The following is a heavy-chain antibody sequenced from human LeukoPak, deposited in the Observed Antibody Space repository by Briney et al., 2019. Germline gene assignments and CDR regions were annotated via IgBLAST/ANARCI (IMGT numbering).Heavy chain of an antibody. CDR2: ISSSGSTI. Sequence: PGGSLRLSCAASGFTFSDYYMSWIRQAPGKGLEWVSYISSSGSTIYYANSVKGRFTISRDNAKNSLYLQMNSLRAEDTAVYYCARSRAAAGTRWDPWGQGTLVTVSS. CDR1: GFTFSDYY. CDR3: ARSRAAAGTRWDP. V-gene: IGHV3-11*01. J-gene: IGHJ5*02. D-gene: IGHD6-13*01.